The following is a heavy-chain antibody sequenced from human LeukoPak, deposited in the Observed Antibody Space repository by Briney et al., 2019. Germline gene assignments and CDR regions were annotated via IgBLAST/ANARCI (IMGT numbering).Heavy chain of an antibody. D-gene: IGHD6-13*01. CDR2: INHSGST. Sequence: SETLSLTCAVYGGSFSGYYWSWIRQPPGKGLEWIGEINHSGSTNYNPSLKSRVTISVDTSKNQSSLKLSSVTAADTAVYYCARATGYSSSWSFVDPWGQGTLVTVSS. CDR3: ARATGYSSSWSFVDP. CDR1: GGSFSGYY. V-gene: IGHV4-34*01. J-gene: IGHJ5*02.